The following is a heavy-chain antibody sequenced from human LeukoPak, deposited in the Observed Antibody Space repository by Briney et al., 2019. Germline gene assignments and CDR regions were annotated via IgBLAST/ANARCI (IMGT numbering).Heavy chain of an antibody. CDR1: GGSVSSGSYY. V-gene: IGHV4-61*01. Sequence: SETLSLTCTVSGGSVSSGSYYWSWIRQPPGKGLEWNGYIYYSGSTNYNPSLKSRVTISVDTSKSQFSLKLSSVTAADTAVYYCARGDPDGDYIHFDYWAQGTLVTVSS. J-gene: IGHJ4*02. CDR2: IYYSGST. CDR3: ARGDPDGDYIHFDY. D-gene: IGHD4-17*01.